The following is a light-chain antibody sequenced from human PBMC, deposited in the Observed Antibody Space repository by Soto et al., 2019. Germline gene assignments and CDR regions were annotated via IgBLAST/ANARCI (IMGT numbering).Light chain of an antibody. Sequence: EIVMTQSPASLSLSPGDGATLSCRASQTVASNLAWYQQKPGQGPRLLIHGASTRAAGVPARFSGSGSGTAFTLTISSLQSEDFAVYYCQQYHNWPPQYTFGQGTKLQIK. CDR2: GAS. J-gene: IGKJ2*01. V-gene: IGKV3-15*01. CDR1: QTVASN. CDR3: QQYHNWPPQYT.